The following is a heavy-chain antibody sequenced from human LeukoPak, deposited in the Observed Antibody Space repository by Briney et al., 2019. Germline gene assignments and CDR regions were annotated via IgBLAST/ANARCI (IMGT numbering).Heavy chain of an antibody. Sequence: ASETLSLTCTISGGSISSISYYWGWIRQPPGKGLEWIGSIYYTGSTYYNPSLKSRVTVSVDTSKNQFSLNLRSVTAADTAVYYCARALRGGNSYGYLDSWGQGSLVTVSS. CDR1: GGSISSISYY. CDR2: IYYTGST. D-gene: IGHD5-18*01. V-gene: IGHV4-39*07. CDR3: ARALRGGNSYGYLDS. J-gene: IGHJ5*01.